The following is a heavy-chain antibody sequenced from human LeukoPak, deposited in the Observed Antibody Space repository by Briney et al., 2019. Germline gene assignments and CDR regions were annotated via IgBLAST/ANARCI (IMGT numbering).Heavy chain of an antibody. D-gene: IGHD6-6*01. CDR2: INHSGST. V-gene: IGHV4-34*01. CDR1: GGSFSGYY. J-gene: IGHJ3*02. Sequence: SETPSLTCAVYGGSFSGYYWSWIRQPPGKGLEWIGEINHSGSTNYNPSLKSRVTISVDTSKNQFSLKLSSVTAADTAVYYCATSSIAARSDAFDIWGQGTMVTVSS. CDR3: ATSSIAARSDAFDI.